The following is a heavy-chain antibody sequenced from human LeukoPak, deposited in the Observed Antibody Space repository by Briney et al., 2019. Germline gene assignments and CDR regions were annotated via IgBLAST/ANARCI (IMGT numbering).Heavy chain of an antibody. Sequence: AGGSLRLSCAASGFTFSSYWMHWVRQAPGKGLVWVSRINSDGSSTSYADSVKGRFTISRDNAKNTLYLQMNSLRAEETAVYYCARTTLYDYDSSGYSIWGQGAMVTVSS. CDR2: INSDGSST. CDR1: GFTFSSYW. V-gene: IGHV3-74*01. J-gene: IGHJ3*02. CDR3: ARTTLYDYDSSGYSI. D-gene: IGHD3-22*01.